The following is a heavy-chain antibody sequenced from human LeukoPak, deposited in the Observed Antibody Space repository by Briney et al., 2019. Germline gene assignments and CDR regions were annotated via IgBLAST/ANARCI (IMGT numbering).Heavy chain of an antibody. D-gene: IGHD6-19*01. J-gene: IGHJ5*02. V-gene: IGHV3-30-3*01. CDR2: ISYDGSNK. CDR1: GFTFSSYA. Sequence: GGSLRLSCAASGFTFSSYAMHWVRQAPGKGLEWVAVISYDGSNKYYADSVKGRFTISRDNSKNTLYLQMNSLRAEDTAVYYCARDRGGVAVAGTNWFDPWGQGTLVTVSS. CDR3: ARDRGGVAVAGTNWFDP.